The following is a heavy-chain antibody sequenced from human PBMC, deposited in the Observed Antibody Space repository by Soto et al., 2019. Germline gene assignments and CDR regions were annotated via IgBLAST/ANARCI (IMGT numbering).Heavy chain of an antibody. CDR3: ARRSSSWDFDY. D-gene: IGHD6-13*01. CDR2: ISGSGGST. J-gene: IGHJ4*02. V-gene: IGHV3-23*01. CDR1: GFTFSSYA. Sequence: EVQLLESGGGLVQPGGSLRLSCAASGFTFSSYAMNWVRQAPGKGLEWVSVISGSGGSTYYADSVKGRFTISRDNSKNTLYRQMNSLRAEDTAVYYCARRSSSWDFDYWGQGTLVTVSS.